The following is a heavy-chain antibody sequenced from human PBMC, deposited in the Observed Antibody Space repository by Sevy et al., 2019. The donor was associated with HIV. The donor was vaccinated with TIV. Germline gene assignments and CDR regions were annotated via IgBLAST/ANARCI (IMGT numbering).Heavy chain of an antibody. CDR2: ISGSGGST. Sequence: GGSLRLSCAASGFTFSSYAMSWVRQAPGKGLEWVSAISGSGGSTYYADSVKGRFTISRDNSKNTLYLQMNSLRAEDTAVYYCANADRIAAAGTPNYYYYYMDVWGKGTTVTVSS. J-gene: IGHJ6*03. CDR1: GFTFSSYA. V-gene: IGHV3-23*01. D-gene: IGHD6-13*01. CDR3: ANADRIAAAGTPNYYYYYMDV.